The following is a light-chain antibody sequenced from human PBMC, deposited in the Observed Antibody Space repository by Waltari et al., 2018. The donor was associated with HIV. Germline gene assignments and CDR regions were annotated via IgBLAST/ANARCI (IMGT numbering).Light chain of an antibody. CDR3: QQYYLLPFT. Sequence: DIVMTQSPESLAVSLGERAAINCKASQSLLHSSDNAHHLAWYQQTPGQPPKLLSYEASRRASGVPDRFSGSGSGTDFTLTIVSLQAEDVAVYSCQQYYLLPFTFGEGTKVHI. V-gene: IGKV4-1*01. CDR1: QSLLHSSDNAHH. J-gene: IGKJ4*01. CDR2: EAS.